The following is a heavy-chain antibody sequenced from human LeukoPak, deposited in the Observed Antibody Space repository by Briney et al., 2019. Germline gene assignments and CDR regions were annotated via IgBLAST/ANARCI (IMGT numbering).Heavy chain of an antibody. D-gene: IGHD5-12*01. Sequence: ASVKVSCKASGYTFTGYYMHWVRQAPGQGLEWMGWINPNSGGTNYAQKFQGRVTMTRDTSISTAYKELSRLRSDDTAVYYCARFKKVRVATTNWFDPWGQGTLVTVSS. J-gene: IGHJ5*02. V-gene: IGHV1-2*02. CDR3: ARFKKVRVATTNWFDP. CDR2: INPNSGGT. CDR1: GYTFTGYY.